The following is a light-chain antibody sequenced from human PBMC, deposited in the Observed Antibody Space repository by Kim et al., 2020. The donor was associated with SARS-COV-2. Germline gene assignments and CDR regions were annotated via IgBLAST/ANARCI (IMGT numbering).Light chain of an antibody. CDR3: QQYNSYSWT. J-gene: IGKJ1*01. CDR1: QSISSW. CDR2: KAS. V-gene: IGKV1-5*03. Sequence: DIQMTQSLSALSASVGDRVTITCRASQSISSWLAWYQQKPGKAPKLLIHKASSLESGVPSRFSGSGSGTEFTLTISSLQPEDFATYYCQQYNSYSWTFGQGTKVDIK.